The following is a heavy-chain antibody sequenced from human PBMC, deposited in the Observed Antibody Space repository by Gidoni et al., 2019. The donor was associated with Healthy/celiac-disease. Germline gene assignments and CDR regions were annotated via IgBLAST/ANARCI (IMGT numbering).Heavy chain of an antibody. CDR2: ISYDGSTK. CDR1: GFTFSSYG. D-gene: IGHD1-1*01. V-gene: IGHV3-30*03. CDR3: ATDLFKGSQLDREGVGHYGMDV. Sequence: GFTFSSYGMHWGRQDPGKGVEWVAVISYDGSTKYYADSVKGRFTSSRDNSKNTLYLQMNSLSAEDTAVNYVATDLFKGSQLDREGVGHYGMDVWGQGTTVTVSS. J-gene: IGHJ6*02.